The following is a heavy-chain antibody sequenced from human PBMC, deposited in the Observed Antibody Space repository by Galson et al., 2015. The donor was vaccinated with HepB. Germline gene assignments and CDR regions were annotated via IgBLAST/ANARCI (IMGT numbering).Heavy chain of an antibody. Sequence: SLRLSCAASGFSFSMYWMNWVRQAPGKGLEWVANIKQDGSEKYYVDSVKGRFTISRDNAKNTLYLQMNSLRAEDTAVYYCARESVEMATMIYWGQGTLVTVSS. CDR2: IKQDGSEK. V-gene: IGHV3-7*01. J-gene: IGHJ4*02. D-gene: IGHD5-24*01. CDR3: ARESVEMATMIY. CDR1: GFSFSMYW.